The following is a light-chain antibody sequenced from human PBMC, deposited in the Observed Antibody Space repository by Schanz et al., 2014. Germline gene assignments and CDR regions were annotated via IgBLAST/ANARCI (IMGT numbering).Light chain of an antibody. V-gene: IGLV1-44*01. CDR2: SDN. CDR3: SSYTRSSTYV. CDR1: SSNIGSKT. J-gene: IGLJ1*01. Sequence: QSVLTQPPSASGTPGQRVTISCSGGSSNIGSKTVNWYQQLPGMAPKLLIYSDNQRPSGVPDRFSGSKSGTSASLAISGLQSEDEADYYCSSYTRSSTYVFGTGTKLTVL.